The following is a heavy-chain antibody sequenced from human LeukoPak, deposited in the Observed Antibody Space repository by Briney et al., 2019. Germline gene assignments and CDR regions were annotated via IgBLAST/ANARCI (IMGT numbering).Heavy chain of an antibody. Sequence: SETLSLTCTVSGGSISSYYWSWIRQPAGKGLEWIGRIYTSVSTNYNPSLKSRVTMSVDTSKNQFSLKLSSVTAADTAVYYCARSPRNPGQYYFDYWGQGTLVTVSS. J-gene: IGHJ4*02. CDR2: IYTSVST. V-gene: IGHV4-4*07. CDR3: ARSPRNPGQYYFDY. CDR1: GGSISSYY.